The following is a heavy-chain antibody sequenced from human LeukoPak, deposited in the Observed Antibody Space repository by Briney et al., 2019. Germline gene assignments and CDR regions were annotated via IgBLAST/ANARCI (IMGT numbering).Heavy chain of an antibody. Sequence: ETLSLTCTVSGGSISSYYWSWVRQAPGKGLEWVSAISGSGGSTYYADSVKGRFTISRDNSKNTLYLQMNSLRAEDTAVYYCAKDQLELRSRDYFDYWGQGTLVTVSS. CDR1: GGSISSYY. V-gene: IGHV3-23*01. CDR3: AKDQLELRSRDYFDY. J-gene: IGHJ4*02. D-gene: IGHD1-7*01. CDR2: ISGSGGST.